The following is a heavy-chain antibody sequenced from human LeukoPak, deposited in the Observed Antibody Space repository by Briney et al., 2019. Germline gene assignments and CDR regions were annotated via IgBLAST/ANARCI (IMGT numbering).Heavy chain of an antibody. D-gene: IGHD2-15*01. CDR2: IYYSGST. Sequence: KPSETLSLTCTVSGGSNSSYYWSWIRQPPGKGLEWIGYIYYSGSTNYNPSLKSRVTISVDTSKNQFSLKLSSVTAADTAVYYCARGIMRGGYYYYYYYMDVWGKGTTVTVSS. V-gene: IGHV4-59*01. CDR3: ARGIMRGGYYYYYYYMDV. CDR1: GGSNSSYY. J-gene: IGHJ6*03.